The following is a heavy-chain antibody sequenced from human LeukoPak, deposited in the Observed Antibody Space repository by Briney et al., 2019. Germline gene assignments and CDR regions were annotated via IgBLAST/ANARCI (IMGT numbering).Heavy chain of an antibody. V-gene: IGHV3-7*01. J-gene: IGHJ5*02. Sequence: PGGSLRLSCAASGFTFTTYWMGWVRQAPGKGLEWVANIKQDGSEQYDVASVKGRFTISRDNAKNSLSLQMNSLRAEDTAVYYCARPLMSYYGSETYFWFDPWGQGTLVTVSS. CDR3: ARPLMSYYGSETYFWFDP. D-gene: IGHD3-10*01. CDR2: IKQDGSEQ. CDR1: GFTFTTYW.